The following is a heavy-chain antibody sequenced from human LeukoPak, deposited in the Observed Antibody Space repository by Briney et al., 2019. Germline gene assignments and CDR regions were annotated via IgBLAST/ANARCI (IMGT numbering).Heavy chain of an antibody. J-gene: IGHJ4*02. CDR1: GFTFSSYA. CDR2: ISYDGSNK. CDR3: AKDDSYDFWSGYYFDY. V-gene: IGHV3-30-3*01. Sequence: GGSLRLSCAASGFTFSSYAMHWARQAPGKGLEWVAVISYDGSNKYYADSVKGRFTISRDNSKNTLYLQMNSLRAEDTAVYYCAKDDSYDFWSGYYFDYWGQGTLVTVSS. D-gene: IGHD3-3*01.